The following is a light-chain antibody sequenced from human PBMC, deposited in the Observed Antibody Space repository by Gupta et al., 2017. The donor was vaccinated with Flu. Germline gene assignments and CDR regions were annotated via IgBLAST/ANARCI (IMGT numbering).Light chain of an antibody. Sequence: DIQLTQSTSSLSASIGDRVASTCRARQNIADDLNWYQQKPGKAPKLLIYAASRLHEGVASRFSGSGSGTNFTLTIRGLQRDEFATYYCQHRNYCPRTVGQGTKV. V-gene: IGKV1-39*01. CDR1: QNIADD. J-gene: IGKJ1*01. CDR3: QHRNYCPRT. CDR2: AAS.